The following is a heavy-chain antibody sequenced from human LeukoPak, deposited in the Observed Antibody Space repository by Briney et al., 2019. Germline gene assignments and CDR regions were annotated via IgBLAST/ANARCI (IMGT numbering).Heavy chain of an antibody. Sequence: ASVKVSCKASGGTFNSSGISWVRQAPGQGLEWMGGIISFFGAAHYIQKFQGRLTITADESTSTAYMELSSLTSKDTAVYYCTRDPSVDYDLLSHWFDPWGQGTLVTVSS. V-gene: IGHV1-69*13. CDR2: IISFFGAA. CDR3: TRDPSVDYDLLSHWFDP. CDR1: GGTFNSSG. J-gene: IGHJ5*02. D-gene: IGHD3-9*01.